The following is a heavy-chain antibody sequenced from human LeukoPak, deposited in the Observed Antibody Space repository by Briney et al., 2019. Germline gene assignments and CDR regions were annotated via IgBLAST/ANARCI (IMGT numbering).Heavy chain of an antibody. D-gene: IGHD5-18*01. CDR2: ISSSGST. CDR1: GGSISSGSYY. Sequence: SQTLSLTCTVSGGSISSGSYYWNWIRQPAGKGLEWIGRISSSGSTNYNPSLKSRVTISVDTSKNQFSLKLTSVTAADTAVYYCARGGLWLYSFDYWGQGTLVTVSS. CDR3: ARGGLWLYSFDY. J-gene: IGHJ4*02. V-gene: IGHV4-61*02.